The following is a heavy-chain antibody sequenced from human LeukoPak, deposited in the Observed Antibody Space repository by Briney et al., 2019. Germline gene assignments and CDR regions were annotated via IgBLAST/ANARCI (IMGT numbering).Heavy chain of an antibody. Sequence: SVKVSCKASGGTFSSYAISWVRQAPGQGLEWMGRIIPILGIANYAQKFQGRVTITADKSTSTAYMELSSLRSEDTAVYYCARDRVDYYDSSGPFDYWGQGTLVTVSS. J-gene: IGHJ4*02. CDR3: ARDRVDYYDSSGPFDY. CDR1: GGTFSSYA. CDR2: IIPILGIA. D-gene: IGHD3-22*01. V-gene: IGHV1-69*04.